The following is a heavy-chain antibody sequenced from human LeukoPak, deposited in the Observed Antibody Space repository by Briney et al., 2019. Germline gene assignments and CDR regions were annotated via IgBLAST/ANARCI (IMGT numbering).Heavy chain of an antibody. CDR1: GLTFDDYA. CDR2: ISWNSGSI. V-gene: IGHV3-9*01. Sequence: GGSLRLSCAASGLTFDDYAMHWVRQAPGKGLEWVSGISWNSGSIGYADSVKGRFTISRDNAKNSLYLQMNSLRAEDTALYYCAKDIYYGDYVGQYCYYGMDVWGQGTTVTVSS. J-gene: IGHJ6*02. D-gene: IGHD4-17*01. CDR3: AKDIYYGDYVGQYCYYGMDV.